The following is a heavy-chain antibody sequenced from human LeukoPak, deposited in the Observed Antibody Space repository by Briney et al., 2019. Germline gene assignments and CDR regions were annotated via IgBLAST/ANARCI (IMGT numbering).Heavy chain of an antibody. J-gene: IGHJ6*04. CDR2: ISSSSSYT. CDR3: AKDAPPCSGGSCYSGYYFYGMDV. V-gene: IGHV3-11*06. D-gene: IGHD2-15*01. Sequence: GGSLRLSCAASGFTFSDYYMSWIRQAPGKGLEWVSYISSSSSYTNYADSVKGRFTISRDNAKNSLYLQMNSLRAEDTAVFYCAKDAPPCSGGSCYSGYYFYGMDVWGKGTTVTVSS. CDR1: GFTFSDYY.